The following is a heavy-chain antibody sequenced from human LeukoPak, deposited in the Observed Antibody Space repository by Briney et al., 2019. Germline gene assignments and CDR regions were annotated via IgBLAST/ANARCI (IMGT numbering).Heavy chain of an antibody. CDR1: GGSISSSH. Sequence: SETLSLTCTVSGGSISSSHWSWIRQPPGKGLEWIGNIHTSGGTNYSPSLKSRVTISADTSRNQFSLNLSSVTAADTAVYYCARGTSTVVTPNYYYYYCMDVWGKGTTVTVSS. J-gene: IGHJ6*03. CDR3: ARGTSTVVTPNYYYYYCMDV. CDR2: IHTSGGT. V-gene: IGHV4-4*09. D-gene: IGHD4-23*01.